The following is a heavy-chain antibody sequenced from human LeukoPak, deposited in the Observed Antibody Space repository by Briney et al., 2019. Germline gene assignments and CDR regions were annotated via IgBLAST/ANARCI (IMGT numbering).Heavy chain of an antibody. Sequence: PGGSLRLSCTASGFTFGDYAMSWVRQAPGKGLEWVGFIRSKAYGGTTEYAASVKGRFTISRDDYKSIAYLQMNSLKTEDTAVYYCTRGLIVVVPAAMDYWGQGTLVTVSS. CDR2: IRSKAYGGTT. CDR3: TRGLIVVVPAAMDY. D-gene: IGHD2-2*01. V-gene: IGHV3-49*04. CDR1: GFTFGDYA. J-gene: IGHJ4*02.